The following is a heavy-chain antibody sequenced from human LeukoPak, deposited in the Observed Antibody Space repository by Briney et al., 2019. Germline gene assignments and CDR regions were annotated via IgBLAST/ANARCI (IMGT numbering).Heavy chain of an antibody. CDR3: ARGSGTMVVTALFH. V-gene: IGHV3-21*01. CDR1: GFTFSSCS. J-gene: IGHJ4*02. D-gene: IGHD4-23*01. Sequence: GGSVRLFCAASGFTFSSCSMHWVRQATGKGLVWVSSISSSSSYIYYADSVKGRFTISRDNAKNSLYLQMNSLRAEDTAVYYCARGSGTMVVTALFHWGQGTLVTVSS. CDR2: ISSSSSYI.